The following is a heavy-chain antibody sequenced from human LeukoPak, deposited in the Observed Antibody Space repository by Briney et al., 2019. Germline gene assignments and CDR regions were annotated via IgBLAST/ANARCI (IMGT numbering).Heavy chain of an antibody. CDR2: IKDDGSEK. CDR1: GFNFNNFW. D-gene: IGHD3-10*01. J-gene: IGHJ6*02. Sequence: PGGSLRLSCTASGFNFNNFWMNWVRQAPGKGLEWVANIKDDGSEKSYVGSVKGRFTISRDNAKNSLYLQMNGLRVEDTAVYYCARYLPSGSYEPYYYFYGLDVWGRGTTVTVSS. CDR3: ARYLPSGSYEPYYYFYGLDV. V-gene: IGHV3-7*01.